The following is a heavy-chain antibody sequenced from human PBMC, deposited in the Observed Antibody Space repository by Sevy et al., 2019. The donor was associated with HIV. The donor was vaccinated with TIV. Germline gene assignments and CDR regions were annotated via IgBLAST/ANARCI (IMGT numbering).Heavy chain of an antibody. CDR1: RFTFSTYW. D-gene: IGHD2-2*01. J-gene: IGHJ6*02. CDR3: ARDNATVSRRGLRYYYYGTDV. Sequence: GGSLRLSCAASRFTFSTYWMSWFRQAPGKGLEWVANISEDGTEKFYVDSVKGRFTMSRDNAKNSLCLQMNSLRAEDAAVYYCARDNATVSRRGLRYYYYGTDVWGQGTTVTVSS. V-gene: IGHV3-7*01. CDR2: ISEDGTEK.